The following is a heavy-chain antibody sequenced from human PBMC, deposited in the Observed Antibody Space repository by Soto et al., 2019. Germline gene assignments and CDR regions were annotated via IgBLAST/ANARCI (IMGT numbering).Heavy chain of an antibody. CDR1: GYTFTSYG. CDR3: ARDLSRSPYSSSWYEGYYFDY. J-gene: IGHJ4*02. V-gene: IGHV1-18*01. CDR2: ISAYNGNT. D-gene: IGHD6-13*01. Sequence: ASVKVSCKASGYTFTSYGISWVRQAPGQGLEWMGWISAYNGNTNYAQKLQGRVTMTTDTSTSTAYMELRSLRSDDTAVYYCARDLSRSPYSSSWYEGYYFDYWGQGTLVTVSS.